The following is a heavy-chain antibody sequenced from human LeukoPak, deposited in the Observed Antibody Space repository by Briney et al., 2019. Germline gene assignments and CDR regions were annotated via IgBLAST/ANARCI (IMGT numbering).Heavy chain of an antibody. D-gene: IGHD3-16*01. CDR3: ARNYAPRRYNWFDP. V-gene: IGHV4-34*01. CDR2: INHSKNT. J-gene: IGHJ5*02. Sequence: SETLSLTCAVYGGSFSGYYWSWIRQPQGKGLNWIGEINHSKNTNYNPSLKSRVTISVDTSKNQFSLKLSSVTAADTAVYYCARNYAPRRYNWFDPWGQGTVVTVSS. CDR1: GGSFSGYY.